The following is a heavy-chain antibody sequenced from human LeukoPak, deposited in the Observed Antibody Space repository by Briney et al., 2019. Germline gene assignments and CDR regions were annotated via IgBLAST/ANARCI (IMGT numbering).Heavy chain of an antibody. CDR1: GGSISSSSYY. Sequence: PETLSLTCTVSGGSISSSSYYWGWIRQPPGKGLEWIGSIYYSGSTYYNPSLKSRVTISVDTSKNQFSLKLSSVTAADTAVYYCARHTVYGSGSYLQYFQHWGQGTLVTVSS. CDR2: IYYSGST. CDR3: ARHTVYGSGSYLQYFQH. J-gene: IGHJ1*01. D-gene: IGHD3-10*01. V-gene: IGHV4-39*01.